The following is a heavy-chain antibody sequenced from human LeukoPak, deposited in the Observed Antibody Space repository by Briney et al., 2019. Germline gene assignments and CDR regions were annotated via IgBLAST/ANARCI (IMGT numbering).Heavy chain of an antibody. Sequence: PSETLSLTCTVSGGSISSSSYYWGWIRQPPGKGLEWIGSIYYSGSTYYTPSLKSRVTISVDTSKNQFSLKLSSVTAADTAVYYCARRYYDSSGYPPHFDYWGQGTLITVSS. CDR3: ARRYYDSSGYPPHFDY. D-gene: IGHD3-22*01. CDR1: GGSISSSSYY. V-gene: IGHV4-39*01. CDR2: IYYSGST. J-gene: IGHJ4*02.